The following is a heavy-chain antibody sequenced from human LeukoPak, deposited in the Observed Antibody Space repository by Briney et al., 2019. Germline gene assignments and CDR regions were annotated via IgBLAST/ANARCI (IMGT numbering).Heavy chain of an antibody. CDR1: GFTFSSYA. J-gene: IGHJ4*02. V-gene: IGHV3-30*02. D-gene: IGHD6-19*01. CDR2: IRYYGSDK. CDR3: CRRWYSSGWSPDY. Sequence: GGSLRLSCAASGFTFSSYAMHWVRQAPGKGLEWVAFIRYYGSDKYYTDSVKGRFTISRDDSKNTLYLQMNSLRTEDTAVYYCCRRWYSSGWSPDYWGQGTLVTVSS.